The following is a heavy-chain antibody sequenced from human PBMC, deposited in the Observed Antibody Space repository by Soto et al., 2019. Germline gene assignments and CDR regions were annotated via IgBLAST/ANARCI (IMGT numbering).Heavy chain of an antibody. J-gene: IGHJ6*02. CDR3: ASGGHYGSHYYYSGRDV. Sequence: QVQLQQWGAGLLKPSETLSLTCAVYGGSFSGYYWSWIRQPPGKGLEWIGEINHSGSTNYNPSLKRRVTISVDTSKNQFSLKLSSVTAADTAVYYCASGGHYGSHYYYSGRDVWGQGTTVTVSS. CDR2: INHSGST. V-gene: IGHV4-34*01. CDR1: GGSFSGYY. D-gene: IGHD3-10*01.